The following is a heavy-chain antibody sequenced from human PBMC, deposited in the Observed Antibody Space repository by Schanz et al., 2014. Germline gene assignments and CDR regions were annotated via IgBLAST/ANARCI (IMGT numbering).Heavy chain of an antibody. D-gene: IGHD1-26*01. J-gene: IGHJ6*02. V-gene: IGHV3-9*01. CDR2: FSLDTDRI. CDR3: AKDSRGSSFDMDV. Sequence: EGQLVESGGVLVQPGRSLRLSCAGSGLNFRQYAIHWVRHAPGKGLEWVAGFSLDTDRIDYGDSVKGRFTVSWDNSKTSLYLQMNSLRTEDTALYYCAKDSRGSSFDMDVWGQGTLVTVSS. CDR1: GLNFRQYA.